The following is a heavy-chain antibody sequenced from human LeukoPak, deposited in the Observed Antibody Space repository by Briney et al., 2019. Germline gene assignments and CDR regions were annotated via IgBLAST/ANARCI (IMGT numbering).Heavy chain of an antibody. V-gene: IGHV4-39*01. CDR2: IYYTGST. D-gene: IGHD1-26*01. J-gene: IGHJ4*02. CDR1: SGSISSATSY. CDR3: ARHGATDYFGY. Sequence: SETLSLTCTVSSGSISSATSYWGWIRQAPGKGLEWIGRIYYTGSTLYNLSLKSRVTMSVDTSKNQFSLRLRSVTDADTAVYYCARHGATDYFGYWGQGTLVTVSS.